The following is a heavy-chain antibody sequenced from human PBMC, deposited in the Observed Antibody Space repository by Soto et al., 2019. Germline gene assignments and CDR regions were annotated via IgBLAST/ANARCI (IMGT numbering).Heavy chain of an antibody. CDR1: GGSISSYY. CDR2: IYYSGST. J-gene: IGHJ3*02. D-gene: IGHD6-19*01. CDR3: ARPYSSGWYAAFDI. Sequence: SETLSLTCTVSGGSISSYYWSWIRQPPGKGLEWIGFIYYSGSTNYNPSLKSRVTISVDTSKNQFSLKLNSVTAADTAVYYCARPYSSGWYAAFDIWGQGTMVTVSS. V-gene: IGHV4-59*08.